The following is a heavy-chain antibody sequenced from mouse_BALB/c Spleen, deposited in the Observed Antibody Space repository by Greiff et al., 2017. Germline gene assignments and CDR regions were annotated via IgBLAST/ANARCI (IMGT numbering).Heavy chain of an antibody. D-gene: IGHD1-1*01. J-gene: IGHJ4*01. CDR1: GFTFSSYG. CDR3: ARDDYYGSRYYAMDY. V-gene: IGHV5-6-3*01. Sequence: EVKLVESGGGLVQPGGSLKLSCAASGFTFSSYGMSWVRQTPDKRLELVATINSNGGSTYYPDSVKGRFTISRDNAKNTLYLQMSSLKSEDTAMYYCARDDYYGSRYYAMDYWGQGTSVTVSS. CDR2: INSNGGST.